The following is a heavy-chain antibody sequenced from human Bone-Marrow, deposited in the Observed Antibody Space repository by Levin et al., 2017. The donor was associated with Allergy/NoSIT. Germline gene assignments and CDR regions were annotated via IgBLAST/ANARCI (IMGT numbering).Heavy chain of an antibody. CDR3: ARGSYSSSELRV. D-gene: IGHD6-6*01. CDR2: ICSSGNT. J-gene: IGHJ6*02. V-gene: IGHV4-4*09. CDR1: GDSISSYY. Sequence: PLQTLSLTCTVSGDSISSYYWTWIRQPPGKGLEWIGCICSSGNTNYNPALRSRLTISVDTSKNQFSLNLNSVTAADTAVYYCARGSYSSSELRVWGQGTTVTVSS.